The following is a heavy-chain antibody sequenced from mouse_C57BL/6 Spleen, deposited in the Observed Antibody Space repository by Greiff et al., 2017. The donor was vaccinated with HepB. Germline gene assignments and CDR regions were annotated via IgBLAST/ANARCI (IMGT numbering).Heavy chain of an antibody. CDR1: GFTFSDYG. J-gene: IGHJ1*03. CDR3: AREDYDVGSRYFDV. CDR2: ISSGSSTI. V-gene: IGHV5-17*01. Sequence: EVNLVESGGGLVKPGGPLKLSCAASGFTFSDYGMHWVRQAPEKGLEWVAYISSGSSTIYYADTVKGRFTISRDNAKNTLFLQMTSLRSEDTAMYYCAREDYDVGSRYFDVWGTGTTVTVSS. D-gene: IGHD2-4*01.